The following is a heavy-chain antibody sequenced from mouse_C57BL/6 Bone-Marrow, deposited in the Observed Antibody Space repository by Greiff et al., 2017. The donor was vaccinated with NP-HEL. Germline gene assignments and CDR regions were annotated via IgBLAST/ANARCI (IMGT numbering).Heavy chain of an antibody. CDR3: TTGGYPWFAY. Sequence: VQLQQSGAELVRPGASVKLSCTASGFNIKDDYMHWVKQRPEQGLEWIGWLDPENGDTEYASKFQGKATITADTSSNTAYLQLSSLTSEDTAVYYCTTGGYPWFAYWGQGTLVTVSA. CDR2: LDPENGDT. J-gene: IGHJ3*01. CDR1: GFNIKDDY. D-gene: IGHD2-2*01. V-gene: IGHV14-4*01.